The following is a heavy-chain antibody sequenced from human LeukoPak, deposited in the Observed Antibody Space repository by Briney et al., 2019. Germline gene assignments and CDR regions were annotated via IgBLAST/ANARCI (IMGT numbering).Heavy chain of an antibody. D-gene: IGHD1-26*01. Sequence: PGGSLRLSCAASGFTFSSYSMNWVRQAPGKGLEWVSYISSSSSTIYYADSLKGRFTISRDNAKNSLYLQMNSLRAEDTAVYYCARDRVGATNDYWGQGTLVTVSS. CDR1: GFTFSSYS. CDR2: ISSSSSTI. V-gene: IGHV3-48*01. CDR3: ARDRVGATNDY. J-gene: IGHJ4*02.